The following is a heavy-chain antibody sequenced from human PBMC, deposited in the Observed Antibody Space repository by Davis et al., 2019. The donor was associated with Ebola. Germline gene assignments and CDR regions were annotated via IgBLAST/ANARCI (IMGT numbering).Heavy chain of an antibody. J-gene: IGHJ4*02. Sequence: ASVKVSCKASGYTFNSHGISWVRQAPGQGLEWMAWISAYNGHTNYAQKFQGSLTLTTDTSTSTVYMELRSLTSDDTAEYYCARGRNGGWDFDYWGQGTRVTVSS. CDR1: GYTFNSHG. V-gene: IGHV1-18*01. D-gene: IGHD6-19*01. CDR2: ISAYNGHT. CDR3: ARGRNGGWDFDY.